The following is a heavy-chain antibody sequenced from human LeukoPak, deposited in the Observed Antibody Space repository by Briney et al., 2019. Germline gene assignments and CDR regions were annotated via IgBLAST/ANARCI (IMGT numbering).Heavy chain of an antibody. CDR3: AARIHGAYY. J-gene: IGHJ4*02. D-gene: IGHD3-16*01. CDR2: ITPGNSVS. CDR1: GYSFTTHW. Sequence: GDSLKISCKGDGYSFTTHWIGWMRQMPGKGLEWMAIITPGNSVSHYSPSLQGQVTISADQSISTAYLQWSSLKASDSAMYYCAARIHGAYYWGQGTLVTVSS. V-gene: IGHV5-51*01.